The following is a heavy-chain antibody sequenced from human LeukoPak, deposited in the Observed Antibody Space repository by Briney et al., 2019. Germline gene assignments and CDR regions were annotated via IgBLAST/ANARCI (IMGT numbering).Heavy chain of an antibody. Sequence: PGGSLRLSCAASGFTFSSYEMNWVRQAPGKGLEWVSYISSSGNSIDYADSVKGRFTISRDNGKNLLYLQMNSLRAEDAAIYYCARERWQPRIRFDFWGQGTLVTVSS. V-gene: IGHV3-48*03. CDR1: GFTFSSYE. J-gene: IGHJ4*02. CDR3: ARERWQPRIRFDF. CDR2: ISSSGNSI. D-gene: IGHD5-24*01.